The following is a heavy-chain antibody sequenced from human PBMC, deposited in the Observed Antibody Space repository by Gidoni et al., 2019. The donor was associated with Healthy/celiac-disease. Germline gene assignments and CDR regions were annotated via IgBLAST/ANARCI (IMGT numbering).Heavy chain of an antibody. J-gene: IGHJ4*02. V-gene: IGHV3-23*01. CDR2: ISGGGGST. CDR3: AKDGWSSWYYFDY. Sequence: EVQLLESGGGLVQPGGSLRLSCAASGFTFSSYAMSWVRQAPGKGLEWVSAISGGGGSTYYADSVKGRFTISRDNSKNTLYLQMNSLRAEDTAVYYCAKDGWSSWYYFDYWGQGTLVTVSS. D-gene: IGHD6-13*01. CDR1: GFTFSSYA.